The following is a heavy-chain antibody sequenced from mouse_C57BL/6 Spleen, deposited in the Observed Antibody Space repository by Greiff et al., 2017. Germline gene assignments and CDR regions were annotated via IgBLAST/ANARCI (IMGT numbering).Heavy chain of an antibody. J-gene: IGHJ4*01. CDR3: ARCTTVVMDAMDY. V-gene: IGHV1-55*01. CDR2: IYPGSGST. D-gene: IGHD1-1*01. CDR1: GYTFTSYW. Sequence: QVQLQQPGAELVKPGASVKMSCKASGYTFTSYWITWVKQRPGQGLEWIGDIYPGSGSTNYNEKFKSKATLTVDTSSSTAYMQLSSLTSEDSAVYYCARCTTVVMDAMDYWGQGTSVTVSS.